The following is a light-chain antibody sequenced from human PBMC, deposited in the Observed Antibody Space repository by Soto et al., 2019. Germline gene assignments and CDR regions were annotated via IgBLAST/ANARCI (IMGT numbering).Light chain of an antibody. Sequence: QSALTQPASVSGSPGQSITISCTGTSSDIGDYNYVSWYQQHPGKAPKLMIYEVSNRPSGVSNRFSGSKSGNTASLTISGLQAEDEADYYCSSFTSSNTLDVFGTGTKLTVL. CDR1: SSDIGDYNY. CDR3: SSFTSSNTLDV. V-gene: IGLV2-14*01. J-gene: IGLJ1*01. CDR2: EVS.